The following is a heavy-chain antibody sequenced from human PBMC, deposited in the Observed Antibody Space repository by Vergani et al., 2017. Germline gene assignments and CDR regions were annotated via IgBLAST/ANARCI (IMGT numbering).Heavy chain of an antibody. CDR1: GFTFSSYA. CDR3: AKDFPNYYDSSGYYYGVDY. Sequence: EVQLVESGGGLVKPGGSLRLSCAASGFTFSSYAMSWVRQAPGKGLEWVSAISGSGGSTYYADSVKGRFTISRDNSKNTLYLQMNSLRAEDTAVYYCAKDFPNYYDSSGYYYGVDYWGQGTLVTVSS. V-gene: IGHV3-23*04. D-gene: IGHD3-22*01. CDR2: ISGSGGST. J-gene: IGHJ4*02.